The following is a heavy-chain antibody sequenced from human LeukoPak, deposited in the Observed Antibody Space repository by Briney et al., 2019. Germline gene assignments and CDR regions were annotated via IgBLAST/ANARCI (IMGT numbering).Heavy chain of an antibody. J-gene: IGHJ5*02. V-gene: IGHV3-11*01. CDR3: AKGTHSSSWHWYDP. CDR1: GFTFSDYY. CDR2: IDSSGDVI. D-gene: IGHD3-22*01. Sequence: GGSLRLSCAASGFTFSDYYMTWIRQAPGEGLEWLSYIDSSGDVIYYADSVKGRFTISRDNAKNSVFLQMNSLRAEDTAVYYCAKGTHSSSWHWYDPWGQGTLVTVSS.